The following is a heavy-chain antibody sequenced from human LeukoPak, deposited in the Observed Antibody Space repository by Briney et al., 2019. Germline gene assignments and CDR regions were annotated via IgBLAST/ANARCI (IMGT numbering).Heavy chain of an antibody. CDR1: GYTXTSYG. CDR3: ARDRGYYDSSGY. CDR2: ISAYNGNT. V-gene: IGHV1-18*01. Sequence: ASVKVSCKASGYTXTSYGISWVRQAPGQGLEWMGWISAYNGNTNYAQKLQGRVTMTTDTSTSTAYMELRSLRPDDTAVYYCARDRGYYDSSGYWGQGTLVTVSS. J-gene: IGHJ4*02. D-gene: IGHD3-22*01.